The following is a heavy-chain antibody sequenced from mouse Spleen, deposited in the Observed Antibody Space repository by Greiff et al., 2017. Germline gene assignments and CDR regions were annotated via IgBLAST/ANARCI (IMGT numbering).Heavy chain of an antibody. Sequence: EVNVVESGGGLVKLGGSLKLSCAASGFTFSSYAMSWVRQTPEKRLEWVATISSGGGNTYYPDSVKGRFTISRDNAKNTLYLQMSSLKSEDTAMYYCARRGGYDGRGYFDYWGQGTTLTVSS. J-gene: IGHJ2*01. V-gene: IGHV5-9*04. CDR3: ARRGGYDGRGYFDY. CDR2: ISSGGGNT. CDR1: GFTFSSYA. D-gene: IGHD2-2*01.